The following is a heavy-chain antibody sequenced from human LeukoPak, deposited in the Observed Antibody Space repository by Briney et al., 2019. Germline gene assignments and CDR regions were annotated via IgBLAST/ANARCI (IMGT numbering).Heavy chain of an antibody. CDR3: ASAGWFGEGYFDY. V-gene: IGHV3-48*03. Sequence: PGGALRLYCGASGFTFISYEMNWGRQAPGKGLEWVSYISSSGSTIYYADSVKGRFTISRDNAKNSLYLQMNSLRAEDTAVYYCASAGWFGEGYFDYWGQGTLVTVSS. CDR2: ISSSGSTI. J-gene: IGHJ4*02. CDR1: GFTFISYE. D-gene: IGHD3-10*01.